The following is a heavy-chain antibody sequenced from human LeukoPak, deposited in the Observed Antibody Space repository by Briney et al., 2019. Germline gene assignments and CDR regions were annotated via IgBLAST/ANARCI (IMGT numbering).Heavy chain of an antibody. Sequence: ASVKVSCKASGYTFTSYAMHWVRQAPGQRLEWMGWINAGNGNTKYSQKFQGRVTITRDTSASIVYMELSSLRSEDTAVYYCAKDLTTGTLSFDYWGQGTLVTVSS. CDR2: INAGNGNT. CDR3: AKDLTTGTLSFDY. V-gene: IGHV1-3*01. J-gene: IGHJ4*02. CDR1: GYTFTSYA. D-gene: IGHD1-1*01.